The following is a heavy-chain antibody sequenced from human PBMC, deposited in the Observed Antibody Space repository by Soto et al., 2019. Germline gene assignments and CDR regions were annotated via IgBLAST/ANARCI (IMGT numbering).Heavy chain of an antibody. CDR3: AREVGKGSTSLYGMDV. J-gene: IGHJ6*02. D-gene: IGHD2-2*01. Sequence: QVQLVQSGAEVKKPGSSVKVSCKASGGTFSSYAISWVRQAPGQGLEWMGGIIPIFGTANYAQKFQGRVTITADESTSTAYMELRSLRSEDTAVYYCAREVGKGSTSLYGMDVWGQGTTVTVSS. CDR1: GGTFSSYA. CDR2: IIPIFGTA. V-gene: IGHV1-69*01.